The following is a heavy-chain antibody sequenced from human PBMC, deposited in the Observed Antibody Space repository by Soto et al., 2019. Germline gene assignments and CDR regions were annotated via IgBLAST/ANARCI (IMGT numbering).Heavy chain of an antibody. CDR1: GYTFTSYG. Sequence: VKVSCKASGYTFTSYGISWVRQAPGQGLEWMGWISAYNGNTNYAQKLQGRVTMTTDTSTSTAYMELRSLRSDDTAVYYCARDRRLGSGSFINSDYWGQGTLVTVSS. D-gene: IGHD1-26*01. CDR2: ISAYNGNT. CDR3: ARDRRLGSGSFINSDY. V-gene: IGHV1-18*01. J-gene: IGHJ4*02.